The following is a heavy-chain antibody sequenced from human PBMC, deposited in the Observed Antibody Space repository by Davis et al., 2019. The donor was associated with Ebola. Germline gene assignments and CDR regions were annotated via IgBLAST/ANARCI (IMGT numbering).Heavy chain of an antibody. D-gene: IGHD6-19*01. Sequence: ASVKVSCKASGYTFTSYAMHWVRQAPGQRLEWMGWFNAGNGNTKYSQKFQGRVTITRDTSASTAYMELSSLRSEDTAVYYCARDSSGWYADYWGPGSLVTVSS. J-gene: IGHJ4*02. CDR1: GYTFTSYA. CDR3: ARDSSGWYADY. V-gene: IGHV1-3*01. CDR2: FNAGNGNT.